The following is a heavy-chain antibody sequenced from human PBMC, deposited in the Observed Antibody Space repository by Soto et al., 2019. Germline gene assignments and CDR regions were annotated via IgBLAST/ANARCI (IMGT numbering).Heavy chain of an antibody. Sequence: QVPLVESGGGVVQPGRSLRLSCAASGFTFSSYGMHWVRQAPGKGLEWVAVIWYDGSNKYYADYVNGRCTISRDNSKNRLNLQMNSLRAEDTGVYYCASDAVSDISSWFFDYWGQGTLVTVSS. CDR3: ASDAVSDISSWFFDY. CDR2: IWYDGSNK. J-gene: IGHJ4*02. CDR1: GFTFSSYG. D-gene: IGHD6-13*01. V-gene: IGHV3-33*01.